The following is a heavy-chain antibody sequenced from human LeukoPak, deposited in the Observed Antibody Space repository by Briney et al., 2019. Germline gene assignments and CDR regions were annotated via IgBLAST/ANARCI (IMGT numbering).Heavy chain of an antibody. CDR1: GFIFSSYG. J-gene: IGHJ4*02. V-gene: IGHV3-23*01. CDR2: ISGSGGST. D-gene: IGHD5-12*01. Sequence: PGGSLRLSCAASGFIFSSYGMSWVRQAPGKGLEWVSAISGSGGSTYYADSVKGRFTISRDNSKNTLYLQMNSLRAEDTAVYYCAKDWFWYSGYEDYWGQGTLVTVSS. CDR3: AKDWFWYSGYEDY.